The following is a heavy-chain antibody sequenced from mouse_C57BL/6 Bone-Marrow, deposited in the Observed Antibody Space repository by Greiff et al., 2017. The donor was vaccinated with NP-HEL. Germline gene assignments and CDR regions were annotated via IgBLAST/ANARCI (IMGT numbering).Heavy chain of an antibody. CDR1: GFTFSSYG. J-gene: IGHJ3*01. CDR3: ARRDYYGSARFAY. D-gene: IGHD1-1*01. V-gene: IGHV5-6*01. Sequence: DVQLVESGGDLVKPGGSLKLSCAASGFTFSSYGMSWVRQTPDKRLEWVATISSGGSYTYYPDSVKGRFTISRDNAKNTLYLQISSLKSEDTAMYYCARRDYYGSARFAYWGQGTLVTVSA. CDR2: ISSGGSYT.